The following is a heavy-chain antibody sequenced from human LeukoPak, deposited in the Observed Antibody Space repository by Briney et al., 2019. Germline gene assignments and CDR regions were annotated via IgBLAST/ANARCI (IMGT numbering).Heavy chain of an antibody. CDR2: IKQDGSVK. V-gene: IGHV3-7*01. J-gene: IGHJ4*02. Sequence: GGSLRLSCAASGFTFSSYWMSWVRQAPGKGPEWVANIKQDGSVKYYVDSVKGRFTISRDNVKNSLYLQMNSLRAEDTAVYYCAREIDHLGYFDYWGQGTLVTVSS. D-gene: IGHD3-16*01. CDR3: AREIDHLGYFDY. CDR1: GFTFSSYW.